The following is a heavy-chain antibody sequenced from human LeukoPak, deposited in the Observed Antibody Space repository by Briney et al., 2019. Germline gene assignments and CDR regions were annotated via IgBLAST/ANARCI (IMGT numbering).Heavy chain of an antibody. V-gene: IGHV3-74*01. CDR2: SNSDASSI. J-gene: IGHJ4*02. CDR3: ARGGTYSNQFYFDY. Sequence: GGSLRLSCAASGFTFTNYWVYWVRQAPGKGLVWVSRSNSDASSIAYADFVQGRFTISRDNAKNMLYLQMNSLRAEDTAVYYCARGGTYSNQFYFDYWGRGTLVPVPS. D-gene: IGHD1-26*01. CDR1: GFTFTNYW.